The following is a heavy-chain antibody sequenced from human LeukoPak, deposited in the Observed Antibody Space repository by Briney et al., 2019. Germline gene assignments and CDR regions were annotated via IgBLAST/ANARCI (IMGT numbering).Heavy chain of an antibody. CDR1: GGSISSAIFY. D-gene: IGHD4-17*01. CDR3: AGPTVTTSSPNLRAFDI. Sequence: SETLSLTCSVSGGSISSAIFYWGWIRQPPGMGPEWIGSTFSGGNAYHNPSLKSRVTISVDTSKNQFSLKLSSVTAADTAVYYCAGPTVTTSSPNLRAFDIWGQGTMVTVSS. V-gene: IGHV4-39*01. J-gene: IGHJ3*02. CDR2: TFSGGNA.